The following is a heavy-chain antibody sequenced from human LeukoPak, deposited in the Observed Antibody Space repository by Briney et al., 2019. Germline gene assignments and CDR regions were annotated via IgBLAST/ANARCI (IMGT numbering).Heavy chain of an antibody. CDR1: GFTFNNHW. CDR3: ARGRYCSSTSCQYFDY. V-gene: IGHV3-7*04. J-gene: IGHJ4*02. CDR2: IKQDGSEK. D-gene: IGHD2-2*01. Sequence: GGSLRLSCAASGFTFNNHWMSWVRQAPGKGLEWVANIKQDGSEKYYVDSVKDRFTISRDNAKNSLYLQMNSLRAEDTAVYYCARGRYCSSTSCQYFDYWGQGTLVTVSS.